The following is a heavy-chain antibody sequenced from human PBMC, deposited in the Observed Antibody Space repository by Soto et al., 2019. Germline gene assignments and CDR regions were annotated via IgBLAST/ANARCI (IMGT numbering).Heavy chain of an antibody. CDR1: GFTVSNNY. J-gene: IGHJ4*02. V-gene: IGHV3-53*01. D-gene: IGHD3-10*01. Sequence: EVQLVESGGGLIQPGGSLRLSCAVSGFTVSNNYMSWVRQAPGKGLEGVSVIYSGGYTAYGDSVKGRFTISRDNSKNPLYFKMNGLGADDGGWFYGAGDPGGGGYWGQGTLVTVSS. CDR3: AGDPGGGGY. CDR2: IYSGGYT.